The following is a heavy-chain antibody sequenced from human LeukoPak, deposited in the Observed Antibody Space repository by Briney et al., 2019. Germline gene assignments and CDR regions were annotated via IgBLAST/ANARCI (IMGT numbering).Heavy chain of an antibody. D-gene: IGHD1-14*01. J-gene: IGHJ4*02. CDR1: GFTFSTYA. Sequence: PGGSLRLSCAAYGFTFSTYAMNWVRQAPGKGLEWVSAISPIGSRTYYADSVKGRFTISRDNSKNTLYLQMNSLRAGDTAIYYCAKASTVLKPIDSWGQGTLVTVSS. V-gene: IGHV3-23*01. CDR3: AKASTVLKPIDS. CDR2: ISPIGSRT.